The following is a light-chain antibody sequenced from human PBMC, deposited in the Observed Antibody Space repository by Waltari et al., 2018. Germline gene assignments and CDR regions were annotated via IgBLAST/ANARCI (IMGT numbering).Light chain of an antibody. CDR3: QQANSFPLS. J-gene: IGKJ4*01. Sequence: DIQMTQSPSSVSASVGDTVTITCRASQGISGYLACYQQKPGQAPKLLISAASILQNGVPSRFRGSGSGTDFTLTISRLQPEDFATYYCQQANSFPLSFGGGTKVDIK. CDR1: QGISGY. V-gene: IGKV1-12*01. CDR2: AAS.